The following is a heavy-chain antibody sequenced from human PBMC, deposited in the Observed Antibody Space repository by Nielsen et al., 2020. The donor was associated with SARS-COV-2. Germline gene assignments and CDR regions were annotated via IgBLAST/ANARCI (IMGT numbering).Heavy chain of an antibody. D-gene: IGHD3-10*01. V-gene: IGHV3-9*01. CDR1: GFIFGGYA. J-gene: IGHJ6*02. CDR3: AKDGLWFGDPGDYYGMDV. CDR2: ISWNSGSI. Sequence: GGSLRLSCAASGFIFGGYAMHWVRQAPGKGLEGVSGISWNSGSIGYADSVKGRFTISRDNAKNSLYLQMNSLRAEDTALYYCAKDGLWFGDPGDYYGMDVWGQGTTVTVSS.